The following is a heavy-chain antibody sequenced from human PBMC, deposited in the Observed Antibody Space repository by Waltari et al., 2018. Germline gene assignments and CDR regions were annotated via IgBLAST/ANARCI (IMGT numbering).Heavy chain of an antibody. J-gene: IGHJ6*02. CDR3: ATLGVVQGVVSALPSHYGMDV. V-gene: IGHV1-24*01. CDR1: GYTLTELS. Sequence: QVQLVQSGAEVKKPGASVKVSCKVSGYTLTELSMHWVRQAPGTGLEWMGGFDPEDGETIYAQKFQGRVTMTEDTSTDTAYMELSSLRSEDTAVYYCATLGVVQGVVSALPSHYGMDVWGQGTTVTVSS. CDR2: FDPEDGET. D-gene: IGHD3-10*01.